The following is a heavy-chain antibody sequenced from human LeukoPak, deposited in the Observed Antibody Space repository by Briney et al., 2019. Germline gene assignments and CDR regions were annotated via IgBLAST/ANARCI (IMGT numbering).Heavy chain of an antibody. Sequence: PGGSLRLSCAASGFTFSSYAMNWVRQAPGKGLEWVSAISGSGGGTYYADSVKGRFTISRDNSKNTLYLQMNSLRAEDTAVYYCAKKGSGSTNWFDPWGQGTLVTVSS. CDR2: ISGSGGGT. V-gene: IGHV3-23*01. CDR3: AKKGSGSTNWFDP. J-gene: IGHJ5*02. D-gene: IGHD2-2*01. CDR1: GFTFSSYA.